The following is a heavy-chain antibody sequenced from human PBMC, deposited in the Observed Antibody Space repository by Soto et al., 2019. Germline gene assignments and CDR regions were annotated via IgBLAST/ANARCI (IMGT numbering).Heavy chain of an antibody. CDR1: GGSISSYY. V-gene: IGHV4-59*01. D-gene: IGHD6-6*01. J-gene: IGHJ4*02. CDR3: ARVTSIAARPDYFDY. Sequence: PSETLSLTCTVSGGSISSYYWSWIRQPPGKGLEWIGYIYYSGSTNYNPSLKSRVTISVDTSKNQFSLKLSSVTAADTAVYYCARVTSIAARPDYFDYWGQGTLVTVSS. CDR2: IYYSGST.